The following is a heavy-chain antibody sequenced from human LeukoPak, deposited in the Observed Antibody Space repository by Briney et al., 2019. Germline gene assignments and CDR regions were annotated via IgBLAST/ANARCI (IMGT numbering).Heavy chain of an antibody. Sequence: GASVKVSCKASGYTFTGYYMHWVRQAPGQGLEWMGWINPNSGGTNYAQKFQGRVTMTRDTSISTAYMELSRLRSDDTAVYYCARDCTRILRHFDWCVDVWGQGTTVTVSS. CDR2: INPNSGGT. J-gene: IGHJ6*02. CDR3: ARDCTRILRHFDWCVDV. V-gene: IGHV1-2*02. D-gene: IGHD3-9*01. CDR1: GYTFTGYY.